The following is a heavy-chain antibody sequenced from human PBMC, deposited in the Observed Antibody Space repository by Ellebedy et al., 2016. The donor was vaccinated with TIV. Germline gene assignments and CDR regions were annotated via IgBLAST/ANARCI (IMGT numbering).Heavy chain of an antibody. CDR1: GYTFTSYD. D-gene: IGHD3-3*01. Sequence: ASVKVSCXASGYTFTSYDINWVRQATGQGLEWMGWMNPNSGNTGYAQKFQGRVTMTRNTSISTAYMELSSLRSDDTAVYYCARFWRRQQMKQGMDVWGQGTTVTVSS. CDR2: MNPNSGNT. J-gene: IGHJ6*02. V-gene: IGHV1-8*01. CDR3: ARFWRRQQMKQGMDV.